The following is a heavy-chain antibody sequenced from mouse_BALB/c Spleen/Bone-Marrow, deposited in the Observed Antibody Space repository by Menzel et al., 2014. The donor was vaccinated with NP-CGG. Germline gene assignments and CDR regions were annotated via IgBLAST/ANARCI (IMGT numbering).Heavy chain of an antibody. CDR1: GYTFTDYN. V-gene: IGHV1S29*02. Sequence: VQLKESGPELVKPGASVKISCKASGYTFTDYNIHWVKQNHGRSLEWIGYFYPYNGVTGYNQKFKNKATLTADISSTTAYMELRSLTSEDSAVYFCTIYDYWGLGTTLTVSS. CDR2: FYPYNGVT. J-gene: IGHJ2*01. D-gene: IGHD1-1*02. CDR3: TIYDY.